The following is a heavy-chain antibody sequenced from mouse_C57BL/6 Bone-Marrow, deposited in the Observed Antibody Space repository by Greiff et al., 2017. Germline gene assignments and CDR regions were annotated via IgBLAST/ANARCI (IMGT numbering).Heavy chain of an antibody. Sequence: EVKLMESGGGLVKPGGSLKLSCAASGFTFSSYAMSWVRQTPEKRLEWVATISDGGSYTYYPDNVKGRFTISRDNAKNNLYLQMSHLKSEDTAMYYCARAGSSCWYFDVWGTGTTVTVSS. CDR2: ISDGGSYT. D-gene: IGHD1-1*01. J-gene: IGHJ1*03. CDR3: ARAGSSCWYFDV. CDR1: GFTFSSYA. V-gene: IGHV5-4*03.